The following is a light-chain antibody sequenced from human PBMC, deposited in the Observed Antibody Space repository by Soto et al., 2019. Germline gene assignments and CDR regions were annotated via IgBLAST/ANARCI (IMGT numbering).Light chain of an antibody. Sequence: EIVLTQSPGTLSLSPGERATLSCRASQGVNTYLVWYQQKPGQAPRLLLYAASKWATGIPDRFSGSGSGTDFTLTISSLETEDFALYYCQQRISWPRTFGGGTKVEIK. CDR2: AAS. CDR3: QQRISWPRT. J-gene: IGKJ4*01. CDR1: QGVNTY. V-gene: IGKV3-11*01.